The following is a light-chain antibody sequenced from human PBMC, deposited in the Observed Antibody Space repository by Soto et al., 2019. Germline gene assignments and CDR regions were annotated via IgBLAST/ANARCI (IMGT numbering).Light chain of an antibody. CDR2: LNSDGSH. Sequence: QSVLTQSPSASASLGASVKLTRTLSSGHSSYAIAWHQQQPEKGPRYLMKLNSDGSHSKGDGIPDRFSGSTSGAERYLTISSPQSEDEADYYCQTWGTGIRGVFGGGTKLTVL. CDR3: QTWGTGIRGV. CDR1: SGHSSYA. J-gene: IGLJ2*01. V-gene: IGLV4-69*01.